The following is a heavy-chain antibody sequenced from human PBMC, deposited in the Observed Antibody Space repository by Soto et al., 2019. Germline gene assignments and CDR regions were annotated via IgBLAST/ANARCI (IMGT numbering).Heavy chain of an antibody. V-gene: IGHV1-18*01. CDR2: ISAYNGNT. J-gene: IGHJ6*02. CDR3: AREPRGYDLYYYYGMDV. Sequence: QVQLVQSGAEVKKPGASVKVSCKASGYTFTSYGISWVRQAPGQGLEWMGWISAYNGNTNYAQKLQGRVTMTTDTSTSTAYMELRSLRSDDTAVYYCAREPRGYDLYYYYGMDVWGQGTTVTVSS. CDR1: GYTFTSYG. D-gene: IGHD5-12*01.